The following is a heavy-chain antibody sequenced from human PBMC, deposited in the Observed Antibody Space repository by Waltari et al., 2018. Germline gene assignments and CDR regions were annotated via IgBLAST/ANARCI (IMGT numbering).Heavy chain of an antibody. V-gene: IGHV4-30-4*08. J-gene: IGHJ6*03. CDR2: IYYSGYT. D-gene: IGHD2-2*01. CDR1: GSSISLGHYY. CDR3: ARAPKGQLRYRDYYYMDV. Sequence: QVQLPESVPGLVKPSQTLSLTCTVSGSSISLGHYYWSWIRQPPGKGLEWIGYIYYSGYTFYNPSLQSRISMSVDTSKNQFSLKLTSVTASDTALYYCARAPKGQLRYRDYYYMDVWGKGTTVTISS.